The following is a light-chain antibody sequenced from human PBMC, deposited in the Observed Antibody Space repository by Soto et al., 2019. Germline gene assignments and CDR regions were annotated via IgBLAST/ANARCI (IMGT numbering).Light chain of an antibody. J-gene: IGLJ3*02. V-gene: IGLV1-44*01. CDR3: VVWDDSLSGWM. CDR1: SSNIGSNT. Sequence: QSVLTQPPSASGTPGQRVTISCSGSSSNIGSNTVNWYQQLPGTAPKLLIYSNNQRPSGVPDRFSGSKSGTSASLAISGLQSEDEADYYCVVWDDSLSGWMFGGGTKVTVL. CDR2: SNN.